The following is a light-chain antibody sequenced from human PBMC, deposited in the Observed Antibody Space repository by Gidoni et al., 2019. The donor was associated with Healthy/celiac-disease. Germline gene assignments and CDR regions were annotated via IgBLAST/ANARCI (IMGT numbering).Light chain of an antibody. CDR2: VNN. CDR3: NSRDSSCNHWVV. CDR1: SLRSYY. Sequence: SSELTQDTAVSAAVGQTVRITCQGDSLRSYYARWYQQKPRQAPVLVLYVNNNRPSAIPARFSGPSSGNTASLTITAAQAKDEAAYYCNSRDSSCNHWVVFGGGTKLTVL. J-gene: IGLJ2*01. V-gene: IGLV3-19*01.